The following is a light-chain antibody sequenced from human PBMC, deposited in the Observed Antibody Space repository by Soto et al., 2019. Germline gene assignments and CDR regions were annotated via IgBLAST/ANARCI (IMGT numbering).Light chain of an antibody. V-gene: IGLV2-14*01. J-gene: IGLJ1*01. CDR1: SSDVGGYNY. CDR3: SAFATSRAYV. CDR2: EVS. Sequence: QSVLTQPASVSGSPGQASTISCTGTSSDVGGYNYVSWYQQHPGKAPKLMIYEVSNRPLGVSNRFSGSKSGNTASLTISGLQAEDEADYYCSAFATSRAYVFGIGTKVTVL.